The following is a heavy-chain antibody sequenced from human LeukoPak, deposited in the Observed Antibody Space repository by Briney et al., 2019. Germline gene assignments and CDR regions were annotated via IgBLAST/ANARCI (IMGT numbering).Heavy chain of an antibody. CDR2: MYYSGST. J-gene: IGHJ4*02. CDR3: ARNRITMVRGVIGAPYYFDY. V-gene: IGHV4-39*07. D-gene: IGHD3-10*01. CDR1: GGSLSSSSYF. Sequence: SETLSLTCTVSGGSLSSSSYFWGWIRQPPGKGLEWIGSMYYSGSTYYNPSLKSRVTISVDTSKNQFSLKLSSVTAADTAVYYCARNRITMVRGVIGAPYYFDYWGQGTLVTVSS.